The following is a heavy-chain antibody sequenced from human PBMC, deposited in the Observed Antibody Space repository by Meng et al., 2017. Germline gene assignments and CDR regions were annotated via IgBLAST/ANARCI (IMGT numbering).Heavy chain of an antibody. CDR2: INTNTGNP. CDR1: GYTFTSYA. D-gene: IGHD1-26*01. CDR3: AREGRVDFDY. J-gene: IGHJ4*02. Sequence: QWHLAPSGPELKNPGASVKLSCKASGYTFTSYAMNWVRQAPGQGLEWMGWINTNTGNPTYAQGFTGRFVFSLDTSVSTAYLQISSLKAEDTAVYYCAREGRVDFDYWGQGTLVTVSS. V-gene: IGHV7-4-1*02.